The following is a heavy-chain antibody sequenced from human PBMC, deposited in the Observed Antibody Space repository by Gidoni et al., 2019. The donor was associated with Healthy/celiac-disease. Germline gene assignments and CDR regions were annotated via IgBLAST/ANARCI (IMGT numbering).Heavy chain of an antibody. Sequence: QVQLQESGPGLVKPSETLSLTCTVSGGSISSYYWSWIRQPPGKGLEWIGYIYYSGSTNYNPSLKSRVTISVDTSKNQFSLKLSSVTAADTAVYYCAREVITMVRGVDYYMDVWGKGTTVTVSS. CDR2: IYYSGST. CDR3: AREVITMVRGVDYYMDV. CDR1: GGSISSYY. J-gene: IGHJ6*03. V-gene: IGHV4-59*01. D-gene: IGHD3-10*01.